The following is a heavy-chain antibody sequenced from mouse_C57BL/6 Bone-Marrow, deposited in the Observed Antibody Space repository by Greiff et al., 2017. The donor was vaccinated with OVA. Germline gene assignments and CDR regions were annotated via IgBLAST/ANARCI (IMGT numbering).Heavy chain of an antibody. CDR3: ARRGTTVVGGAMDY. CDR1: GFTFSDYG. V-gene: IGHV5-15*01. J-gene: IGHJ4*01. CDR2: ISNLAYSI. D-gene: IGHD1-1*01. Sequence: EVQLVESGGGLVQPGGSLKLSCAASGFTFSDYGMAWVRQAPRKGPEWVAFISNLAYSIYYADTVTGRFTISRENGKNTLYLEMSGLRSEDTAMYYCARRGTTVVGGAMDYWGQGTSVTVSS.